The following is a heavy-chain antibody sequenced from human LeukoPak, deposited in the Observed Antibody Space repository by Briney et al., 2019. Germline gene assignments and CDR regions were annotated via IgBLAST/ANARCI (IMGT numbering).Heavy chain of an antibody. V-gene: IGHV3-49*04. J-gene: IGHJ6*03. CDR2: IRSKAYGGTT. Sequence: PGGSLRLSCTASGFTFGDYAMSWVRQAPGKGLEWVGFIRSKAYGGTTEYAASVKGRFTISRDDSKSIVYLQMNSLKTEDTAVYYCTRDRPWRSVGYYYYYYMDVWGKGTTVTISS. CDR3: TRDRPWRSVGYYYYYYMDV. CDR1: GFTFGDYA.